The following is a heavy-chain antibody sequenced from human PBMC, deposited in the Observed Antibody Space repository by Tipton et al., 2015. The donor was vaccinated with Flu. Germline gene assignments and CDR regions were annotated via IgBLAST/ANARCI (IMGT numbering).Heavy chain of an antibody. Sequence: SLRLSCAASGFTFSSYEMNWVRQAPGKGLEWVSYISRSGSTIYYADSVKGRFTISRDNAKNSLYLQMHSLRAEDTAVNYCARGGVLGSGSHGYWGQGTLVTVSS. V-gene: IGHV3-48*03. D-gene: IGHD3-10*01. CDR2: ISRSGSTI. CDR3: ARGGVLGSGSHGY. J-gene: IGHJ4*02. CDR1: GFTFSSYE.